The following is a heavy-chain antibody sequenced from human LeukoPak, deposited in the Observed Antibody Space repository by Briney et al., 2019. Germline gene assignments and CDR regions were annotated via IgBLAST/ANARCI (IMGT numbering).Heavy chain of an antibody. D-gene: IGHD2-8*01. CDR1: GYKFTSYW. Sequence: GESLKISCKASGYKFTSYWIAWVRQMPGHGLEWMGSLYPLDFDKTYSPSFQGQVTMSADRSINTAYLQWSSLKASDTALYYCVRQIIVPGTSQLRTFDAWRQGTQVSVSS. J-gene: IGHJ4*02. CDR3: VRQIIVPGTSQLRTFDA. CDR2: LYPLDFDK. V-gene: IGHV5-51*01.